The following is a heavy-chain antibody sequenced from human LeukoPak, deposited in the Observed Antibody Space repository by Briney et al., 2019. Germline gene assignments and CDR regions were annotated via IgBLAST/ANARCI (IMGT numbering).Heavy chain of an antibody. Sequence: PGGSLSLSCAASGFTFSSYAMSLVRQAPGKGLEWVSAISGSGGSTYYADSVKGRFTISRDNSKNTLYLQMNSLRAEDTAVYYCATRVVVINTDYWGQGTLVTVSS. V-gene: IGHV3-23*01. J-gene: IGHJ4*02. CDR3: ATRVVVINTDY. CDR2: ISGSGGST. CDR1: GFTFSSYA. D-gene: IGHD3-22*01.